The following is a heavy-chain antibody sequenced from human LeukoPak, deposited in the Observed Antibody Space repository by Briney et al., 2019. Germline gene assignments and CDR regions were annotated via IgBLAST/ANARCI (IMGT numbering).Heavy chain of an antibody. D-gene: IGHD2-2*01. CDR1: GSSISSGGYY. Sequence: SQTLSLTCTVSGSSISSGGYYWSWIRQHPGKGLEWIGYIYYSGSTYYNPSLKSRVTISVDASKNQFSLKLSSVTAADTAVYCCARSAPFEGGSSTSCSPCPPYYYYMDVWGKGTTVTVSS. CDR3: ARSAPFEGGSSTSCSPCPPYYYYMDV. V-gene: IGHV4-31*03. CDR2: IYYSGST. J-gene: IGHJ6*03.